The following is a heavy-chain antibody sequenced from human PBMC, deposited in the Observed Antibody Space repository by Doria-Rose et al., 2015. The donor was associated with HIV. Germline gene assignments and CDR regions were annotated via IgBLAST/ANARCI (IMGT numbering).Heavy chain of an antibody. D-gene: IGHD4-4*01. CDR1: GFTFSSYG. CDR2: ISYDGSNK. CDR3: AKAPDYRGYWYFDL. V-gene: IGHV3-30*18. Sequence: QVQLVQSGGGVVQPGRSLTLSCAASGFTFSSYGMHWVRQAPGKGLERVTVISYDGSNKYYADSVKGRFTISRDNSKNTLYLQLNSLRAEDTAVYYCAKAPDYRGYWYFDLWGRGTLVTVSS. J-gene: IGHJ2*01.